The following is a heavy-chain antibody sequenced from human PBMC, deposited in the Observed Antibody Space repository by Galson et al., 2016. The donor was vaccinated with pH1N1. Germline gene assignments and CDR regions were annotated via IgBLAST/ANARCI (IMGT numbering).Heavy chain of an antibody. Sequence: ETLSLTCIVSGSSISTTNYYWDWIRQPPGKGLEWIGSIYCSERTYYNLSLKSRVTISVDTSKNEFSLNLSSVTAADSAVYFCARRSGWPNWFDPWGQGTLVTVSS. V-gene: IGHV4-39*01. CDR1: GSSISTTNYY. D-gene: IGHD6-19*01. CDR2: IYCSERT. J-gene: IGHJ5*02. CDR3: ARRSGWPNWFDP.